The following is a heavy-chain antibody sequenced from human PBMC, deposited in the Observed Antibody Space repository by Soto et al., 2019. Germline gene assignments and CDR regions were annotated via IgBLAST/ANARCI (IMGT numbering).Heavy chain of an antibody. J-gene: IGHJ5*02. Sequence: HVQLVQSGAEVKKPGASVKVSCKASGYSFSDFYIHWVRQAPGQGLEWMGWLNPNSGDTNYAQSFQGRVTMTRDTSISTAYMELRSLRADDAAVYYCARDVSEFVWRSHRFEGVNWFDPWGQGSLVAVSS. D-gene: IGHD3-16*02. CDR2: LNPNSGDT. CDR3: ARDVSEFVWRSHRFEGVNWFDP. CDR1: GYSFSDFY. V-gene: IGHV1-2*02.